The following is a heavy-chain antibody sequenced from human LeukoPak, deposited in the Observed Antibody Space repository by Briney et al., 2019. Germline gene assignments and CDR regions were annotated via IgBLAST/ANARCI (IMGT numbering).Heavy chain of an antibody. V-gene: IGHV3-30*18. CDR3: AKGAVSSWYGSTFDY. J-gene: IGHJ4*02. Sequence: GRSLRLSCAASGFTFSSYGMHWVRQAPGKGLEWAAVISYDGSNKYYADSVKGRFTISRDNSKNTLYLQMNSLRAEGTAVYYCAKGAVSSWYGSTFDYWGQGTLVTVSS. CDR1: GFTFSSYG. CDR2: ISYDGSNK. D-gene: IGHD6-13*01.